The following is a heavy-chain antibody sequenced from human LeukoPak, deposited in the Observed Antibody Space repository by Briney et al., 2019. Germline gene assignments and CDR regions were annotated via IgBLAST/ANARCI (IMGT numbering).Heavy chain of an antibody. CDR3: ARDQHIVVVPAAKVYYYYYYMDV. Sequence: GGSLRLSCAASGFTFSSYGMHWVRQAPGKGLEWVAVIWYDGSNKYYADSVKGRFTISRDNSKNTLYLQMNSLRAEDTAVYYCARDQHIVVVPAAKVYYYYYYMDVWGKGTTVTVSS. J-gene: IGHJ6*03. CDR2: IWYDGSNK. D-gene: IGHD2-2*01. V-gene: IGHV3-33*01. CDR1: GFTFSSYG.